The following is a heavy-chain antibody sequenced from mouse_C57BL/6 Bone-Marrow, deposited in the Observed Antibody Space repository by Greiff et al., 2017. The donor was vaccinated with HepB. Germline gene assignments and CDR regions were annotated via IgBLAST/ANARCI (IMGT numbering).Heavy chain of an antibody. CDR3: ARSLFDY. CDR2: IYPGDGDT. D-gene: IGHD6-2*01. V-gene: IGHV1-82*01. Sequence: QVQLQQSGPELVKPGASVKISCKASGYAFSSSWMNWVKQRPGKGLEWIGRIYPGDGDTNYNGKFKGKATLTPDNSSSTAYMQLSSLTSEDSAVYFCARSLFDYWGQGTTLTVSS. J-gene: IGHJ2*01. CDR1: GYAFSSSW.